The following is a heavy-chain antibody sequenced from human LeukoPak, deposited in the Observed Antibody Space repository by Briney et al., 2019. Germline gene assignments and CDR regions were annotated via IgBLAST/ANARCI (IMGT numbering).Heavy chain of an antibody. V-gene: IGHV3-23*01. CDR2: IGGSGDST. D-gene: IGHD3-9*01. CDR1: GFTFSSSV. Sequence: PGGSLRLSCAASGFTFSSSVMGWVRQPPGKGLEWVSAIGGSGDSTYYADSVTGRFTISRENSTNTLYLQINSLRAAATALYSCAKLPTGYPNWFDPWGQGTLVTVSS. CDR3: AKLPTGYPNWFDP. J-gene: IGHJ5*02.